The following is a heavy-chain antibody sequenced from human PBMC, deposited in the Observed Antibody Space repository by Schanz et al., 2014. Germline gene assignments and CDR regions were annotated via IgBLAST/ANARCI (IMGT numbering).Heavy chain of an antibody. D-gene: IGHD2-21*01. CDR3: ARDGYSVVVISPTESFDI. CDR2: VPFDGSQK. J-gene: IGHJ3*02. V-gene: IGHV3-30*04. CDR1: GFTFSSYA. Sequence: VHLLESGGGLVQPGGSLRLSCAASGFTFSSYALHWVRQAPGKGLEWVAFVPFDGSQKFYADSVKGRFTISRDNSRNTLYLQMNSLRAEDTAVYYCARDGYSVVVISPTESFDIWGQGTMVTVSP.